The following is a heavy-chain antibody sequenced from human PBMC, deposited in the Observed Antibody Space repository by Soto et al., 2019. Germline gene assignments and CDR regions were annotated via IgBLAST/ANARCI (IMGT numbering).Heavy chain of an antibody. CDR3: ATVPDY. D-gene: IGHD2-2*01. CDR2: MYHSGST. V-gene: IGHV4-30-2*01. Sequence: SETLSLTCSISGGSISGYHGSWIRQPPGKGLEWIGYMYHSGSTYYNPSLKSRVTISIDRSKNQFSLKLSSVTAADTAVYYCATVPDYWGQGILVTVSS. J-gene: IGHJ4*02. CDR1: GGSISGYH.